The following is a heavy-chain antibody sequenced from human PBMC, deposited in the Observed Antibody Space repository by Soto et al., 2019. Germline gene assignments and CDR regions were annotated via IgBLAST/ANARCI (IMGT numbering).Heavy chain of an antibody. CDR3: ASVKGYSYGYDAFDI. Sequence: PSETLSLTCAVSGGSISSGGYSWSWIRQQPGKGLEWIGYIYHSGSTYYNPSLKSRVTISVDTSKNQFSLKLSSVTAADTAVYYCASVKGYSYGYDAFDIWGQGTMVTVSS. CDR2: IYHSGST. D-gene: IGHD5-18*01. CDR1: GGSISSGGYS. V-gene: IGHV4-30-2*01. J-gene: IGHJ3*02.